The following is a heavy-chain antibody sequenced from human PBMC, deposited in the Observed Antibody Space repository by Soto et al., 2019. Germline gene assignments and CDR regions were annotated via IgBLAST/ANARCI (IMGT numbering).Heavy chain of an antibody. J-gene: IGHJ5*02. CDR3: AADIYDILTAYQPKWFDP. CDR2: MNPNSGNT. Sequence: GASVKVSCKASGYTFTSYYMHWVRQAPGQGLEWMGWMNPNSGNTSYAQKFQGRVTITRNTSISTAYMELSSLRSEDTAVYYCAADIYDILTAYQPKWFDPWGQGSLVTVSS. D-gene: IGHD3-9*01. CDR1: GYTFTSYY. V-gene: IGHV1-8*03.